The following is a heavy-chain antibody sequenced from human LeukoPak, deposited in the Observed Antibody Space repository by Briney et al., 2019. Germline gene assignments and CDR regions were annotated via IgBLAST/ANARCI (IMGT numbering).Heavy chain of an antibody. CDR2: INAGNGNT. D-gene: IGHD2-21*02. CDR3: ARADCGGDCLNFDY. J-gene: IGHJ4*02. CDR1: GYTFTSYA. Sequence: GASVKVSCKASGYTFTSYAMHWVRQAPGQRLEWMGWINAGNGNTKYSQKFQGRVTITRDTSASTAYMELSSLRSEDTAVYYCARADCGGDCLNFDYWGQGTLVTVSS. V-gene: IGHV1-3*01.